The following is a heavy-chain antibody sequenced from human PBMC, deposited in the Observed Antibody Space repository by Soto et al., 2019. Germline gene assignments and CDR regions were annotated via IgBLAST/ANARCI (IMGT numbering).Heavy chain of an antibody. D-gene: IGHD2-8*01. CDR3: ARGHSTDCSNGVCSFFYNHEMDV. CDR2: INPKSGGT. V-gene: IGHV1-2*04. Sequence: GASVNVSCKASGYSFTDYHIHWGRQAPGQGLEWLGRINPKSGGTSTAQKFQGWVTMTRDRSISTVYMELTRLRSDDTAVYFCARGHSTDCSNGVCSFFYNHEMDVWGQGTTVTVSS. J-gene: IGHJ6*02. CDR1: GYSFTDYH.